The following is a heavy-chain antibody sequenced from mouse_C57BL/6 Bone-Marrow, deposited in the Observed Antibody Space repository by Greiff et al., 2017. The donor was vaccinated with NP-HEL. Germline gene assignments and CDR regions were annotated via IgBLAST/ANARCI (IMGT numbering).Heavy chain of an antibody. V-gene: IGHV5-12*01. CDR2: ISNGGGST. Sequence: EVKLMESGGGLVQPGGSLKLSCAASGFTFSDYYMYWVRQTPEKRLEWVAYISNGGGSTYYPDTVKGRFTISRDNAKNTLYLQMSRLKSEDTAMYYCARHPKGFAYWGQGTLVTVSA. CDR1: GFTFSDYY. J-gene: IGHJ3*01. CDR3: ARHPKGFAY.